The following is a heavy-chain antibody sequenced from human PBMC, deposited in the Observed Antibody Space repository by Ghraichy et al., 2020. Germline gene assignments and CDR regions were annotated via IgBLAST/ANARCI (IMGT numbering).Heavy chain of an antibody. J-gene: IGHJ5*02. CDR2: ISLSGGTT. Sequence: GGSLRLSCAASGFTFTSYAMSWVRQAPGEGLDWVADISLSGGTTYYADSVKGRFTISRDNSKNTLFLHMSSLRAEETALYYCVKDIRDNGNYGWFDPWGQGTLVTVSS. CDR1: GFTFTSYA. D-gene: IGHD1-26*01. CDR3: VKDIRDNGNYGWFDP. V-gene: IGHV3-23*01.